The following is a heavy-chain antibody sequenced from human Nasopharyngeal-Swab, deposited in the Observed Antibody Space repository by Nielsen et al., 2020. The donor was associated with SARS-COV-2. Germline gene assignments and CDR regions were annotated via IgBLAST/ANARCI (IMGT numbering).Heavy chain of an antibody. CDR3: ARLVFTYESNTPHFYGLGV. Sequence: GESLTISCKVSGYSFTNYLIAWVRQLPGKGLEWMGIISPGDFNSKYSPSFQGQVTISADVSITTAYLQWSSLKASDTAMYYCARLVFTYESNTPHFYGLGVWGQGTTVTVSS. J-gene: IGHJ6*02. V-gene: IGHV5-51*01. D-gene: IGHD6-13*01. CDR2: ISPGDFNS. CDR1: GYSFTNYL.